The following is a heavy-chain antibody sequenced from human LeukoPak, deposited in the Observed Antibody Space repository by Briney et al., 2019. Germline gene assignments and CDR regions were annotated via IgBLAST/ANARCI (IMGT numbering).Heavy chain of an antibody. V-gene: IGHV3-21*01. CDR2: ISSSSSYI. Sequence: GGSLRLSCAASGYTFSSYSMNWVRQAPGKGLEWVSSISSSSSYIYYADSVKGRFTISRDNAKNSLYLQMNSLRAEDTAVYYCASLPGRAGDYWGQGTLVTVSS. CDR1: GYTFSSYS. J-gene: IGHJ4*02. D-gene: IGHD1-14*01. CDR3: ASLPGRAGDY.